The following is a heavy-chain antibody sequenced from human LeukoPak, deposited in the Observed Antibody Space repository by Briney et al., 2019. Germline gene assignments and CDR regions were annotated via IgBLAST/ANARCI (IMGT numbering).Heavy chain of an antibody. Sequence: SETLSLTCTVSGGSISSYYWSWIRQPPGKGLEWIGYIYTSGSTNYNPSLKSRVTISVDTSKNRFSLKLSSVTAADTAVYYCARRQTYFDYWGQGTLVTVSS. V-gene: IGHV4-4*09. CDR2: IYTSGST. J-gene: IGHJ4*02. CDR3: ARRQTYFDY. CDR1: GGSISSYY.